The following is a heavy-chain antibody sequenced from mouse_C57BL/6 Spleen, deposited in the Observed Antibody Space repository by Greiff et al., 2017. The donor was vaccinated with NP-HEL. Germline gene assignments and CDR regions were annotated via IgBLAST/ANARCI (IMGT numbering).Heavy chain of an antibody. CDR2: ISSGGDYI. CDR3: TRSYYYGSRAYYYAMDY. CDR1: GFTFSSYA. V-gene: IGHV5-9-1*02. Sequence: EVMLVESGEGLVKPGGSLKLSCVASGFTFSSYAMSWVRQTPEKRLEWVAYISSGGDYIYYADTVKGRFTISRDNARNTLYLQMSSLKSEDTAMYYCTRSYYYGSRAYYYAMDYWGQGTSVTVSS. J-gene: IGHJ4*01. D-gene: IGHD1-1*01.